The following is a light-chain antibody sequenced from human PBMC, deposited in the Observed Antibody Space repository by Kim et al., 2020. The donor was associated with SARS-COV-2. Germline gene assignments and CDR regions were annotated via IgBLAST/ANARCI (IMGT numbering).Light chain of an antibody. Sequence: EIVLTQSPATLSLSPGERATLSCRASQSVNNNLAWYQQKPGKAPRLLIYDASNRATGIPARFSGSGSGTDFALTISNLEPEDFAVYYCQQRWAFGQGTKVDIK. CDR3: QQRWA. CDR1: QSVNNN. J-gene: IGKJ1*01. V-gene: IGKV3-11*01. CDR2: DAS.